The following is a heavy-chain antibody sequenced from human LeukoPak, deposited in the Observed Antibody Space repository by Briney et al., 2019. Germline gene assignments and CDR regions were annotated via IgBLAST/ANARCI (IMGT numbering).Heavy chain of an antibody. CDR1: GFTFSSYW. CDR2: ISGDGGST. D-gene: IGHD6-19*01. Sequence: GGSLRLSCAASGFTFSSYWMHWVRQAPGKGLEWVSLISGDGGSTYYADSVKGRFTISRDNSKNSLYLQMNSLRTEDTALYYCAKADSSGWYWSYWGQGTLVTVSS. CDR3: AKADSSGWYWSY. J-gene: IGHJ4*02. V-gene: IGHV3-43*02.